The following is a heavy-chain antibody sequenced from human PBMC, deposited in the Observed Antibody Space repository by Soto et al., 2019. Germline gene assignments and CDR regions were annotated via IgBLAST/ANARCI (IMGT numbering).Heavy chain of an antibody. CDR3: ACSYGMDV. Sequence: EMQLVESGGALVQPGGSLRLSCAASGFTFSDYWMHWVRHAPGKGLVWVSRIRSDGTGTTYADSVKGRFTMSRDNAKNTLYLHMNSLRDEDTVVYYCACSYGMDVWGQWTTVTVSS. CDR2: IRSDGTGT. CDR1: GFTFSDYW. V-gene: IGHV3-74*01. D-gene: IGHD3-10*02. J-gene: IGHJ6*01.